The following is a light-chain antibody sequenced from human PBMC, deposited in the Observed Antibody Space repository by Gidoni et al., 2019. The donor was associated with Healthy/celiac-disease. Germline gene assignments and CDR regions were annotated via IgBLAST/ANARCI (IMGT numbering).Light chain of an antibody. Sequence: IRMTQSPSSFSASTGDRVTITCRSSQGISSYFAWYQQKPGKAPKLLIYAASTLQSGVPSRFRGIGSGTDFTLTISCLQSEDFATYYCQQYYSYPPLTFGGGTKVEIK. CDR2: AAS. V-gene: IGKV1-8*01. CDR1: QGISSY. J-gene: IGKJ4*01. CDR3: QQYYSYPPLT.